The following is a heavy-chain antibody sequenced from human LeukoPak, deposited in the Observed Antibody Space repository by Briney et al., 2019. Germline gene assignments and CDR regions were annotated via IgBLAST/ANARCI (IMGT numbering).Heavy chain of an antibody. CDR2: IYTSGST. Sequence: SETLSLTCTVSGGSMSSNSYYWSWIRQPAGKGLEWIGRIYTSGSTYYNPSLKSRVTISVDTSKNQFSLKLSSVTAADTAVYYCASSHLYSSSWYLSGRFDFWGQGTLVTVSS. CDR1: GGSMSSNSYY. J-gene: IGHJ4*02. D-gene: IGHD6-13*01. V-gene: IGHV4-61*02. CDR3: ASSHLYSSSWYLSGRFDF.